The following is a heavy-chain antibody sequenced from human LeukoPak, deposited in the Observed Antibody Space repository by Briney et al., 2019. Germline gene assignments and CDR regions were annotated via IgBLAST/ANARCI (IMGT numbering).Heavy chain of an antibody. D-gene: IGHD4-11*01. CDR1: GSSISDNYY. J-gene: IGHJ4*02. CDR2: VYHSGST. CDR3: ARYYSNFEYYFDY. V-gene: IGHV4-38-2*02. Sequence: SETLSLTCTIFGSSISDNYYWGWIRRPPGKGLEWIGSVYHSGSTYYNPSLKSRVTLSVDTSNNHFSLKLRSVTAADTAVYYCARYYSNFEYYFDYWGQGILVTVSS.